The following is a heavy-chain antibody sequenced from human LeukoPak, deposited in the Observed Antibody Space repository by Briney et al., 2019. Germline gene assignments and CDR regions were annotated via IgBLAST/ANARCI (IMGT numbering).Heavy chain of an antibody. J-gene: IGHJ4*02. V-gene: IGHV4-34*01. CDR2: INHSGST. D-gene: IGHD2-21*02. Sequence: SETLSLTCAVYGGSFSGYYWSWIRQPPGKGLEWIGEINHSGSTNYNPSLKSRVTISVDTYTNQFYLKLSSVTAADTAVYYCEREVPPLWAYCGGDCYSVFDYWGQGTLVTVSS. CDR3: EREVPPLWAYCGGDCYSVFDY. CDR1: GGSFSGYY.